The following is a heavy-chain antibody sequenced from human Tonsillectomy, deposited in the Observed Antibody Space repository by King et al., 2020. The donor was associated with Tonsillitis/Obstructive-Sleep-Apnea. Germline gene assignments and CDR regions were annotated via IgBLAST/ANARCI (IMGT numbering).Heavy chain of an antibody. CDR1: GGSVSSTSYY. CDR2: IYYTGTT. D-gene: IGHD4-11*01. J-gene: IGHJ6*03. CDR3: ARHVDYTREYYYCMDV. Sequence: LQLQESGPGLVKPSETLSLTCTVSGGSVSSTSYYWGWVRQPPGKGLEWIGSIYYTGTTYYNPSLESRVTVSLDTSKNHFSLKLNSVTAADTAVYYCARHVDYTREYYYCMDVWGTGTTVTVAS. V-gene: IGHV4-39*01.